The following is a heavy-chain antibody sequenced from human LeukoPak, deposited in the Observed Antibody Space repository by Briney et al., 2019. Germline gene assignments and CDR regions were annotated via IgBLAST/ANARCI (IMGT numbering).Heavy chain of an antibody. V-gene: IGHV4-39*01. D-gene: IGHD3-22*01. Sequence: SETLSLTCTVSGGSISSSSYYWGWIRQPPGKGLEWIGGIYYSGSTYYNPSLKSRVTISVDTSKNQFSLKLRSVTAADTAVYYCARHGYYDSSGYYSSFDYWGQGTLVTVSS. CDR3: ARHGYYDSSGYYSSFDY. CDR2: IYYSGST. J-gene: IGHJ4*02. CDR1: GGSISSSSYY.